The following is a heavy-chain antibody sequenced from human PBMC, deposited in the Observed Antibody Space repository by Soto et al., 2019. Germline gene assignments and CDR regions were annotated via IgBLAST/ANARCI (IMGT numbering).Heavy chain of an antibody. Sequence: ASVKVSRKASGYTFTSYGISWVRQAPGQGLEWMGWISAYNGNTNYAQKLQGRVTMTTDTSTSTAYMELRSLRSDDTAVYYCARVQCSSTSCPLYYYGMDVWGQGTTVTVSS. J-gene: IGHJ6*02. CDR1: GYTFTSYG. V-gene: IGHV1-18*04. CDR2: ISAYNGNT. CDR3: ARVQCSSTSCPLYYYGMDV. D-gene: IGHD2-2*01.